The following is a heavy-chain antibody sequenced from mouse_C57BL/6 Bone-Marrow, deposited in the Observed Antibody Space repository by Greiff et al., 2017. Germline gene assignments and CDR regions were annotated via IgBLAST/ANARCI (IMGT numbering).Heavy chain of an antibody. J-gene: IGHJ4*01. D-gene: IGHD4-1*01. CDR3: ARVLGAMDY. Sequence: EVKLMESGGGLVKPGGSLKLSCAASGFTFSDYGMHWVRQAPEKGLEWVAYISSGSSTIYYADTVKGRFTISRANAKNTLFLQMTSLRSEDTAMCYCARVLGAMDYWGQGTSVTVSS. CDR2: ISSGSSTI. V-gene: IGHV5-17*01. CDR1: GFTFSDYG.